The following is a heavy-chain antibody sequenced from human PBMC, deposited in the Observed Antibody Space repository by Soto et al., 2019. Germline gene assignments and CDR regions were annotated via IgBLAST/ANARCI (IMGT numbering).Heavy chain of an antibody. CDR3: TTGRDDLLY. J-gene: IGHJ4*02. CDR2: IKSKTDGGTT. CDR1: GFTFDKVW. D-gene: IGHD3-16*01. V-gene: IGHV3-15*07. Sequence: EVQLVESGGGLVKPGGSLRLSCAVSGFTFDKVWMNWVRQAPGKGLEWVGRIKSKTDGGTTDYAAPVKGRFTISRDDSRKMVCLEMGGVEGGGGGGGFCTTGRDDLLYWGQGTLVTVSS.